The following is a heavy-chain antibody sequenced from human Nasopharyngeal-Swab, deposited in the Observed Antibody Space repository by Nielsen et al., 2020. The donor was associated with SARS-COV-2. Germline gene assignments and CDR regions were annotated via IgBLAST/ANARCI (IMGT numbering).Heavy chain of an antibody. Sequence: KVSCKGSGYSFTSYWISWVRQMPGKGLEWMGRIDPSDSYTNYSPSFQGHVTISADKSISTAYLQWSSLKASDTAMYYCARHPQGNYDILTGYRGVYYYYYQDV. CDR1: GYSFTSYW. CDR3: ARHPQGNYDILTGYRGVYYYYYQDV. D-gene: IGHD3-9*01. J-gene: IGHJ6*03. CDR2: IDPSDSYT. V-gene: IGHV5-10-1*01.